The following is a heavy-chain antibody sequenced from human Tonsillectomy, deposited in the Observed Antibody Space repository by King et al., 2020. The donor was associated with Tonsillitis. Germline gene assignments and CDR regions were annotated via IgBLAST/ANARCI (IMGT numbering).Heavy chain of an antibody. V-gene: IGHV3-21*01. J-gene: IGHJ5*02. Sequence: DVQLVESGGGLVRPGGSLRLSCAASGFTFSSYSMNWVRQGPGKGLEWVSSISSSLSYIFYADSVKGRFTISRDNAKNSVYLQMNSLRAEDTAVYYCARDGQQRAFKDSYNWFDTWGQGTLVTVSS. CDR3: ARDGQQRAFKDSYNWFDT. CDR2: ISSSLSYI. D-gene: IGHD1/OR15-1a*01. CDR1: GFTFSSYS.